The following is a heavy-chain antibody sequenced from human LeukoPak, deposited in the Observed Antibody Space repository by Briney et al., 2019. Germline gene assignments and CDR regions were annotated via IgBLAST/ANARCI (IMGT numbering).Heavy chain of an antibody. CDR1: GFTFRSYG. Sequence: QTGGSLRLSCAASGFTFRSYGMHWVRQAPGKGLEWVAVISYCGSNKYYEDSVKGRFTISRDNSKNTMYLQMNSLRAEDTAVYYCAKDGVVYYYDSSGYDYFDYWGQGTLVTVSS. V-gene: IGHV3-30*18. D-gene: IGHD3-22*01. J-gene: IGHJ4*02. CDR2: ISYCGSNK. CDR3: AKDGVVYYYDSSGYDYFDY.